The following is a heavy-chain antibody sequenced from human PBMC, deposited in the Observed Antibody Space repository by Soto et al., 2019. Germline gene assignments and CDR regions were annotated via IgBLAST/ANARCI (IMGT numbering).Heavy chain of an antibody. CDR1: GYTFTSYD. Sequence: ASVKVSCKASGYTFTSYDINWVRQATGQGLEWMGWMNPNSGNTGYAQKFQGRVTMTRNTSISTAYMELSSLRSEDTAVYYCARGDCTNGVCYLFQHWGQGTLVTVSS. CDR3: ARGDCTNGVCYLFQH. D-gene: IGHD2-8*01. J-gene: IGHJ1*01. CDR2: MNPNSGNT. V-gene: IGHV1-8*01.